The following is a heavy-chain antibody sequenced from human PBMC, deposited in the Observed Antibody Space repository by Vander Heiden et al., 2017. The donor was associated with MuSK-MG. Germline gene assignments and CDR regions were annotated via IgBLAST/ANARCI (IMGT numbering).Heavy chain of an antibody. CDR2: IGTAGDT. J-gene: IGHJ4*02. D-gene: IGHD3-22*01. CDR1: GFTFSSYD. V-gene: IGHV3-13*04. CDR3: ARGMRYYDSSGLADY. Sequence: EVQLVESGGGLVQPGGSLRLSCAASGFTFSSYDMHWVRQATGKGLEWVSAIGTAGDTYYPGSVKGRFTISRENAKNSLYLQMNSLRAGDTAVYYCARGMRYYDSSGLADYWGQGTLVTVSS.